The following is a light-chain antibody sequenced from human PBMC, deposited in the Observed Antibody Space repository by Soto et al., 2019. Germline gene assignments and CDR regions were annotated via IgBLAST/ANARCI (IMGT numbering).Light chain of an antibody. CDR1: SSDVGGYDY. Sequence: QSALTQPRSVSGSPGQSVTISCTGTSSDVGGYDYVSWCQQHPGKAPKLLIYDVTRRPSGVPDRFSGSKSGNTASLTIPGLQAEDEADYYCCSYAGAYTWMFGGGTKVTVL. J-gene: IGLJ3*02. CDR3: CSYAGAYTWM. CDR2: DVT. V-gene: IGLV2-11*01.